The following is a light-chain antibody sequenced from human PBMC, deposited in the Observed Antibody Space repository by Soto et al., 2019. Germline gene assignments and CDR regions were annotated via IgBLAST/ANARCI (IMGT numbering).Light chain of an antibody. CDR2: AVT. V-gene: IGLV2-11*01. CDR1: SSDVGGYNY. CDR3: CSYAGSYTHYV. Sequence: QSALTQPASVSGSPLQSITISCTGTSSDVGGYNYVSWYQQYPGKAPKVMIYAVTKRPSGVPDRISGSKSGNTASLTISGLQAEDEADYYCCSYAGSYTHYVFGTGTKVTVL. J-gene: IGLJ1*01.